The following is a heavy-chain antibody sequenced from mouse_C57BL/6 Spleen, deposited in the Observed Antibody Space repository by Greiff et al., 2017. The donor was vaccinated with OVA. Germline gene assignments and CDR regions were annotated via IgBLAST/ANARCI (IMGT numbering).Heavy chain of an antibody. J-gene: IGHJ2*01. CDR2: IDPSDSYT. Sequence: QVQLQQPGAELVKPGASVKLSCKASGYTFTSYWMQWVKQRPGQGLEWIGEIDPSDSYTNYNQKFKGKATLTVDTSSSTAYMQLSSLTSEDSAVYYCATTEGWGQGTTLTVSS. CDR3: ATTEG. CDR1: GYTFTSYW. V-gene: IGHV1-50*01. D-gene: IGHD1-1*01.